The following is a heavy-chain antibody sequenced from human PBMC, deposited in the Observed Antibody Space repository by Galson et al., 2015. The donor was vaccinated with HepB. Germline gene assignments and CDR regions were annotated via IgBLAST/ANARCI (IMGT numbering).Heavy chain of an antibody. CDR1: GYTFPSYA. D-gene: IGHD6-19*01. CDR2: INAGNGNT. CDR3: ARDIGRYSSGWYIESNFDY. V-gene: IGHV1-3*01. J-gene: IGHJ4*02. Sequence: CKASGYTFPSYAMHWVRQAPGQRLEWMGWINAGNGNTKYSQKFQGRVTITRDTSASTAYMELSSLRSEDTAVYYCARDIGRYSSGWYIESNFDYWGQGTLVTVSS.